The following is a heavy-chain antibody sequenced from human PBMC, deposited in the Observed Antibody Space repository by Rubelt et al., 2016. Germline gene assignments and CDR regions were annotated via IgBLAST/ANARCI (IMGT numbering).Heavy chain of an antibody. J-gene: IGHJ6*02. CDR1: GGSFSGYY. Sequence: QVQLQQWGAGLLKPSETLSLTCAVYGGSFSGYYWSWIRQPPGKGLEWIGEINHSGSTNYNPSLKSVVTISVVTSKNQFSLKLRSVTAADTAVYYCARGSDIVVVPAAKSYYYGMDVWGQGTTVTVSS. CDR3: ARGSDIVVVPAAKSYYYGMDV. D-gene: IGHD2-2*01. V-gene: IGHV4-34*01. CDR2: INHSGST.